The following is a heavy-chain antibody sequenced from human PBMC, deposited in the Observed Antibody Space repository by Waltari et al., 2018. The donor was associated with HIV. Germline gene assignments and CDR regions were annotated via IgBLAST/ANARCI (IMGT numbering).Heavy chain of an antibody. Sequence: EVQLVQSGAGGKKAGEALKNSRQGSGYSITKDWNGWVRQMPGKGLEWMGIIYPGDSDTRYSPSFQGQVTISADKSISTAYLQWSSLKASDTAMYYCASHVNYASGFYGMDVWGQGTTVTVSS. CDR1: GYSITKDW. D-gene: IGHD3-10*01. V-gene: IGHV5-51*03. CDR2: IYPGDSDT. J-gene: IGHJ6*02. CDR3: ASHVNYASGFYGMDV.